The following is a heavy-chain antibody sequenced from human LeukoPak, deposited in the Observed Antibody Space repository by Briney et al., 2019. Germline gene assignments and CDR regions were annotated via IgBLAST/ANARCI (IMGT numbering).Heavy chain of an antibody. CDR3: ARDRAGRYNSSSSPGDH. J-gene: IGHJ4*02. CDR2: ISTYNGNT. V-gene: IGHV1-18*01. Sequence: GASVNGSCMASGYTFTSYGISWVRQAPGQGLEWMGWISTYNGNTNYAQKLQGRVTMTTDTSTSTAYMELRSLRSDDTAVYYCARDRAGRYNSSSSPGDHWGQGTLVTVSS. D-gene: IGHD6-6*01. CDR1: GYTFTSYG.